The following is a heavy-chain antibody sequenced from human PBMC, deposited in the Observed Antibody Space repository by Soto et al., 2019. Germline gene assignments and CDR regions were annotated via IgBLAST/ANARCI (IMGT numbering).Heavy chain of an antibody. V-gene: IGHV3-30-3*01. CDR1: GFTFSSYA. CDR2: ISYDGSNK. J-gene: IGHJ4*02. Sequence: GGSLRLSCAASGFTFSSYAMHWVRQAPGKGLEWVAVISYDGSNKYYADSVKGRFTISRDNSKNTLYLQMNSLRAEDTAVYYCARDRKDTIFGVVITGTLDYWGQGTLVTVSS. CDR3: ARDRKDTIFGVVITGTLDY. D-gene: IGHD3-3*01.